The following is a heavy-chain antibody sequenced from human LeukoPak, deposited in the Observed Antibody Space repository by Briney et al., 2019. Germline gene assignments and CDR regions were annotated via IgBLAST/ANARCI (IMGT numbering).Heavy chain of an antibody. V-gene: IGHV1-8*03. J-gene: IGHJ5*01. CDR2: MNPNSGNT. CDR1: GYTFRNND. Sequence: GASVKVSCKASGYTFRNNDINWVRQAPGQGLEWMGWMNPNSGNTGYVQKFQGRVTITRDTSISTAYLELSSLRSEDTAVYYCARPGGVVTNFYDNWFDPWGQGTLVTVSS. CDR3: ARPGGVVTNFYDNWFDP. D-gene: IGHD4-23*01.